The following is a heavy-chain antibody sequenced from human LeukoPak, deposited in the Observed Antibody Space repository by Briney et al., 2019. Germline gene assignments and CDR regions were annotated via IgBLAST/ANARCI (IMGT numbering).Heavy chain of an antibody. CDR2: ISAYNGNT. D-gene: IGHD2-2*01. J-gene: IGHJ4*02. Sequence: ASVKVSCKASGYTFTSYGISWVRQAPGQGLEWMGWISAYNGNTNYAQKLQVRVTMTTDTSTSTAYMELRSLRSDDTAVYYCARDDRYCSSSSCRYWDYWGQGTLVTVSS. V-gene: IGHV1-18*01. CDR3: ARDDRYCSSSSCRYWDY. CDR1: GYTFTSYG.